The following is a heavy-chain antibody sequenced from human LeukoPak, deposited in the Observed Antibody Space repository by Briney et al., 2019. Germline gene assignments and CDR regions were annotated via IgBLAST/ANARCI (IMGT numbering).Heavy chain of an antibody. CDR3: VGGHGWLLDN. CDR1: GFTFSSFW. D-gene: IGHD2-15*01. V-gene: IGHV3-7*05. Sequence: GGSLRLSCAASGFTFSSFWMTWVRQAPGKGLEWVANIKEDGSEKYYVDSATGRFTISRDNAKASLSLQMNFLRVEDTAVYYCVGGHGWLLDNWGQGTLVTVSS. J-gene: IGHJ4*02. CDR2: IKEDGSEK.